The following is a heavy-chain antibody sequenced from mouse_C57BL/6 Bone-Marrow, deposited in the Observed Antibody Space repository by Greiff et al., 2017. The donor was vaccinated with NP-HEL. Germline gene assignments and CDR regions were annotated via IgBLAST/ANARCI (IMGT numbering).Heavy chain of an antibody. J-gene: IGHJ3*01. CDR1: GYAFSSSW. CDR3: AIYYDYDRGVGY. D-gene: IGHD2-4*01. V-gene: IGHV1-82*01. Sequence: QVQLQQSGPELVKPGASVKISCKASGYAFSSSWMNWVKQRPGKGLEWIGRIYPGDGDTNYNGKFKGKATLTADKSSSTAYMQLSRLTSEDSAVYFCAIYYDYDRGVGYWGKGALVTV. CDR2: IYPGDGDT.